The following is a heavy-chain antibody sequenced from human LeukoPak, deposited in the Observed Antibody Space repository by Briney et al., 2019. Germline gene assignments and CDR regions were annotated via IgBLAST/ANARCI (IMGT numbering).Heavy chain of an antibody. CDR2: INAGNGNT. CDR1: GYTFTSYA. V-gene: IGHV1-3*01. CDR3: AVPVGGNADYFDY. D-gene: IGHD4-23*01. Sequence: ASVKVSCKASGYTFTSYAIHWVRQAPGQRLEWMGWINAGNGNTKYSQKFQGRVTITRDTSASTAYMELSSLRSEDTAVYYCAVPVGGNADYFDYWGQGTLVTVSS. J-gene: IGHJ4*02.